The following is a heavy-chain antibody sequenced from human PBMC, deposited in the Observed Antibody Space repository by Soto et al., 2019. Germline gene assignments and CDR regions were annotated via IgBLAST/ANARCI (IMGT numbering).Heavy chain of an antibody. CDR1: GFTFSSYA. CDR2: ISNSGGST. Sequence: GGSLRLSCAASGFTFSSYAMTWVRQAPGKGLEWVSTISNSGGSTYYADSVKGRFSISRDNSKNTLYVQMNSLRAEDTAVYYCAKYSSGWDEDYWGQGTLVTVSS. V-gene: IGHV3-23*01. D-gene: IGHD6-19*01. J-gene: IGHJ4*02. CDR3: AKYSSGWDEDY.